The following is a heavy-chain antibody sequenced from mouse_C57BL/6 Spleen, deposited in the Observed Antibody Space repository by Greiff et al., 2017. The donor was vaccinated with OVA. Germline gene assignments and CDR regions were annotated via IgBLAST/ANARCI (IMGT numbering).Heavy chain of an antibody. CDR1: GYAFSSYW. Sequence: VKLQESGAELVKPGASVKISCKASGYAFSSYWMNWVKQRPGKGLEWIGQIYPGDGDTNYNGKFKGKATLTADKSSSTAYMQLSSLTSEDSAVYFCARGADFYGSSSWFAYWGQGTLVTVSA. CDR3: ARGADFYGSSSWFAY. J-gene: IGHJ3*01. D-gene: IGHD1-1*01. CDR2: IYPGDGDT. V-gene: IGHV1-80*01.